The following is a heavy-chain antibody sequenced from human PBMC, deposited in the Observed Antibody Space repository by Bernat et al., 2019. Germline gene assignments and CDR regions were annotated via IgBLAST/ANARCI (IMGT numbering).Heavy chain of an antibody. CDR2: IYYSGST. D-gene: IGHD3-10*01. J-gene: IGHJ3*02. CDR3: AREPPPHYYGSGVDAFDI. V-gene: IGHV4-59*01. CDR1: GGSISSYY. Sequence: QVQLQESGPGLVKPSETLSLTCTVSGGSISSYYWSWIRQPPGKGLEWIGYIYYSGSTNYNPSLKSRVTISVDTSKNQFSLKLSSVTAADTAVYYCAREPPPHYYGSGVDAFDIWGQGTMVTVSS.